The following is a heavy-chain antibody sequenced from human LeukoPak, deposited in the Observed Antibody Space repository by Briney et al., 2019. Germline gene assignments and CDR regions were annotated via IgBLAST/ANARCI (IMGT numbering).Heavy chain of an antibody. V-gene: IGHV3-48*01. D-gene: IGHD3-10*01. J-gene: IGHJ5*02. CDR1: GFTFSSYS. CDR2: IGSNRITT. CDR3: ARDRAPSYGTWFDP. Sequence: GGSLRLSCAASGFTFSSYSMNWLRQAPGKGLEWVSYIGSNRITTYYADSVKGRFTISRDNAKNSVYLHMNSLRAEDTAVYYCARDRAPSYGTWFDPWGQGTLVTVSS.